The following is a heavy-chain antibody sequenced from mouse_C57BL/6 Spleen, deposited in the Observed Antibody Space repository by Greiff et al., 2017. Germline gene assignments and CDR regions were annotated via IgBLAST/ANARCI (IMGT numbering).Heavy chain of an antibody. CDR3: AKNGGSSPFDY. V-gene: IGHV1-50*01. CDR1: GYTFTSYW. Sequence: VQLQQPGAELVKPGASVKLSCKASGYTFTSYWMQWVKQRPGQGLEWIGEIDPSDSYTNYNQKFKGKATLTVDTSSSTAYMQLSSLTSEDSAVYYCAKNGGSSPFDYWGQGTTRTVSS. J-gene: IGHJ2*01. D-gene: IGHD1-1*01. CDR2: IDPSDSYT.